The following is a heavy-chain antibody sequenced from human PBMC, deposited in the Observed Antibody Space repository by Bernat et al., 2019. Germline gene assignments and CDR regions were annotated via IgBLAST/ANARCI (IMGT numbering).Heavy chain of an antibody. CDR2: INHSGSA. D-gene: IGHD2-2*01. J-gene: IGHJ4*02. V-gene: IGHV4-34*01. Sequence: QVQLQQWGAGLLKPSETLSLTCAVYGGSFSGYYWTWVRQPPGKGLEWIGEINHSGSATYTPALMSRITISVNPSKIQFSLELRSVTAADTAVYYCARGGYQLPQGYFDFWGQGTLVTISS. CDR1: GGSFSGYY. CDR3: ARGGYQLPQGYFDF.